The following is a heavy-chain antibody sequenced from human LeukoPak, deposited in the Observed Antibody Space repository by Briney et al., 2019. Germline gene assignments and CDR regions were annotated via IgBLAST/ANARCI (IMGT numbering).Heavy chain of an antibody. D-gene: IGHD3-10*01. V-gene: IGHV3-48*03. CDR3: AKEGDYYGSGSYRDAFNI. J-gene: IGHJ3*02. CDR2: ISSSGSTI. Sequence: GGSLRLSCAASGFTFSSYEMNWVRQAPGKGLEWVSYISSSGSTIYYADSVKGRFTISRDNFKNTLYLQMNSLRAEDTAVYYCAKEGDYYGSGSYRDAFNIWGQGTMVTVSS. CDR1: GFTFSSYE.